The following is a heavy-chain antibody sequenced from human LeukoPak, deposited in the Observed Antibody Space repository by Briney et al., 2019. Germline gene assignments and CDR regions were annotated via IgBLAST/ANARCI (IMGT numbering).Heavy chain of an antibody. J-gene: IGHJ6*03. D-gene: IGHD1-26*01. CDR3: SRVLWDNYYMDV. CDR1: GGSFSGYY. CDR2: INHSGST. Sequence: SETLSLTCAVYGGSFSGYYWSWIRQPPGKGLEWIGEINHSGSTNYNPSLKSRVSISVDTSKNQFSLKLSSMTAADTAVYYCSRVLWDNYYMDVWGKGTTVTVSS. V-gene: IGHV4-34*01.